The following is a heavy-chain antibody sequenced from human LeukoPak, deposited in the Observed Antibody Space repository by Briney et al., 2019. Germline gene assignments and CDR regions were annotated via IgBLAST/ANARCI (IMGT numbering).Heavy chain of an antibody. CDR3: AKGASSAFLNRFDP. CDR2: ISASGGTT. CDR1: GFTFSSYA. J-gene: IGHJ5*02. D-gene: IGHD3-22*01. V-gene: IGHV3-23*01. Sequence: PGGSLRLSCAASGFTFSSYAMSWVRQAPGKGLEWVSAISASGGTTYYADSMKGRFTMSRDNSKNTLFLQMNSLRAEDTAIYYCAKGASSAFLNRFDPWGQGTLVTVSS.